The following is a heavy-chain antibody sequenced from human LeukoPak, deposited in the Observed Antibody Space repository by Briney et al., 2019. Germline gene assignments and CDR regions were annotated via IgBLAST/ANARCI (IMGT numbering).Heavy chain of an antibody. CDR3: AQATLFDP. V-gene: IGHV3-30*18. J-gene: IGHJ5*02. Sequence: GGSLRLSCAASGFTFSSYGVHWVRQAPGKGLEWVAVISYDGSNKYYADSVKGRFTISRDNSKNTLYLQMNSLRAEDTAVYYCAQATLFDPWGQGTLVTVSS. CDR2: ISYDGSNK. CDR1: GFTFSSYG.